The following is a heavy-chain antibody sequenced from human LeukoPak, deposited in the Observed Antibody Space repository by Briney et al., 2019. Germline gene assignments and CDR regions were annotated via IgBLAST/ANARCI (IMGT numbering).Heavy chain of an antibody. CDR3: AKIPYGDYRVNFDY. D-gene: IGHD4-17*01. CDR2: ISSSSSYI. CDR1: GFTFSSYS. J-gene: IGHJ4*02. Sequence: GGSLRLSCAASGFTFSSYSMNWVRQAPGKGLEWVSSISSSSSYIYYADSVKGRFTISRDNAKNSLYLQMNSLRAEDTAVYYCAKIPYGDYRVNFDYWGQGTLVTVSS. V-gene: IGHV3-21*01.